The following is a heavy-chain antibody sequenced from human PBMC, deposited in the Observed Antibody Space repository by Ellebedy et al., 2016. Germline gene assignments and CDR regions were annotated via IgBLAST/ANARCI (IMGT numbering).Heavy chain of an antibody. D-gene: IGHD6-19*01. CDR3: TRGFSIAVAGNWFDP. V-gene: IGHV1-2*02. CDR1: GYIFTGYF. CDR2: INPNNGSR. J-gene: IGHJ5*02. Sequence: ASVKVSCKASGYIFTGYFMHWVRQAPGQGLEWMGWINPNNGSRKYAQKFQGRVTLTRDTSISTAYMELSRLKSDDTAMYYCTRGFSIAVAGNWFDPWGQGTLVTVSS.